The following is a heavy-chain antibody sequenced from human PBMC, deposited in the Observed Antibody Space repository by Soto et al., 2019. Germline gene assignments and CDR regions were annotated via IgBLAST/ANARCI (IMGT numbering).Heavy chain of an antibody. J-gene: IGHJ5*02. CDR2: IYYSGST. D-gene: IGHD3-22*01. Sequence: SEILSLTCTVSGGSISSSSYYWGWIRQPPGKGLEWIGSIYYSGSTYYNPSLKSRVTISVDTSKNQFSLKLSSVTAADTAVYYCARLTYYYDSSGYYGGWFDPWGQGTLVTVSS. CDR3: ARLTYYYDSSGYYGGWFDP. CDR1: GGSISSSSYY. V-gene: IGHV4-39*01.